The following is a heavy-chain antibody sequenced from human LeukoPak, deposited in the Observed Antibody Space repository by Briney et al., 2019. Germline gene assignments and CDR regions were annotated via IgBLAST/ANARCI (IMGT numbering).Heavy chain of an antibody. Sequence: GGSLRLSCAASGFSLSNYWMSWVRQAPGKGLEWVVNINQDGSDKYYADSVMGRFTISKDNAKNSVYLQMNSLRPEDTAIYYCAWYGVTHGLDVWGQGTTVTVSS. D-gene: IGHD3-10*01. CDR2: INQDGSDK. CDR1: GFSLSNYW. J-gene: IGHJ6*02. CDR3: AWYGVTHGLDV. V-gene: IGHV3-7*01.